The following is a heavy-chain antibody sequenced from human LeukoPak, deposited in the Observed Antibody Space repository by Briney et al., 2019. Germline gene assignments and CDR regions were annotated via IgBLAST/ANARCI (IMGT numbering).Heavy chain of an antibody. CDR1: GFTFSSYW. V-gene: IGHV3-73*01. CDR3: TRFYDFGLDY. J-gene: IGHJ4*02. Sequence: PGGSLRLSCAASGFTFSSYWMSWVRQASGKGREWVVRIRSKANNYATGYAASVKGRFTVSRDDSKNTAYLQMNSLKTEDTAVYYCTRFYDFGLDYWGQGTPVTVSS. D-gene: IGHD3-3*01. CDR2: IRSKANNYAT.